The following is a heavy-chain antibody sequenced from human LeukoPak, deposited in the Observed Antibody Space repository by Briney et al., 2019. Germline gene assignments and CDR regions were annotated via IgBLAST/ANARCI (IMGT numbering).Heavy chain of an antibody. V-gene: IGHV4-39*01. D-gene: IGHD6-19*01. CDR3: ASQVIAVTFYFDY. CDR2: IFYSGST. CDR1: GDSISSSTYY. Sequence: SETLSLTCTVSGDSISSSTYYWGWVRQPPGKGLEWIGSIFYSGSTYDKPSLKRRVTISVDTSKNQFSLKLSSVTAADTAVYYCASQVIAVTFYFDYWGQGTLVAASS. J-gene: IGHJ4*02.